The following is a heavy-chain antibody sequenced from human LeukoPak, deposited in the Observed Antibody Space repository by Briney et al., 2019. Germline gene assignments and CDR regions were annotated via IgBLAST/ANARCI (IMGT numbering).Heavy chain of an antibody. Sequence: SETLSLTCTASGGTISSYDWSWIRQPPGKALEWIGDIYYSGSTNHNPSLQSRVTISVDTSKNQFSLKLSSVTAADTAVYYCARDSDRVHSPFNYWGQGTLVIVSS. CDR3: ARDSDRVHSPFNY. J-gene: IGHJ4*02. CDR1: GGTISSYD. D-gene: IGHD3-10*01. CDR2: IYYSGST. V-gene: IGHV4-59*01.